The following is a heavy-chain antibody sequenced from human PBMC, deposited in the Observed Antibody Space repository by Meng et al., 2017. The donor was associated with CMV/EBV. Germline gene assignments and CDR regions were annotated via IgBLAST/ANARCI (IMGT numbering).Heavy chain of an antibody. D-gene: IGHD3-3*01. CDR3: ARGITIFGVVNWTGDYFDY. J-gene: IGHJ4*02. CDR1: GYTFTSYG. V-gene: IGHV1-18*01. CDR2: ISVYNGNT. Sequence: ASVKVSCKASGYTFTSYGISWVRQAPGQGLEWMGWISVYNGNTNYAQKLQGRVTMTTDTSTSTAYMELRSLRSDDTAVYYCARGITIFGVVNWTGDYFDYWGQGTLVTVSS.